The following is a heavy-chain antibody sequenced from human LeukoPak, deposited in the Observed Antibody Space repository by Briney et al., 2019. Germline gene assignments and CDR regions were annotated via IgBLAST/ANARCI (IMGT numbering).Heavy chain of an antibody. D-gene: IGHD5-18*01. Sequence: PSETLSLTCTISGGSISSYYWSWIRQSPGKGLEWIGYIYYSGTTNYSPSLKRRVTISLDTAKNQFSLKPRSLTAADTAIYYCARERGDTAAPDAFDIWGQGTLVTVSP. CDR1: GGSISSYY. CDR2: IYYSGTT. V-gene: IGHV4-59*01. CDR3: ARERGDTAAPDAFDI. J-gene: IGHJ3*02.